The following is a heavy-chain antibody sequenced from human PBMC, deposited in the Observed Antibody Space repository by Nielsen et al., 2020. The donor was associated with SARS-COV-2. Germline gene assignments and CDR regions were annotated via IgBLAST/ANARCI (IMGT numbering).Heavy chain of an antibody. J-gene: IGHJ4*02. V-gene: IGHV1-3*01. Sequence: ASVKVSCKASGYSFTTYAIHWARQAPGQRLEWMGWINADNGNTRYSQEFQGRVTLNRDTSASTAYMELSSLRSEDTAVYYCARDKDYTFDYWGQGTLVTVSS. CDR1: GYSFTTYA. D-gene: IGHD4-11*01. CDR3: ARDKDYTFDY. CDR2: INADNGNT.